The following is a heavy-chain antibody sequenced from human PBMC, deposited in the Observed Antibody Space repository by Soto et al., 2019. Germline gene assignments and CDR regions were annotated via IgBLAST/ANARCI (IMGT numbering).Heavy chain of an antibody. CDR1: GFTFSSYS. Sequence: GGSLRLSCAASGFTFSSYSMNWVRQAPGKGLEWVSSISSSSSYIYYADSVKGRFTISRDNAKNSLYLQMNSLRAEDTAVYYCARDTSNYYGSRTDYRGQGIFVTVSS. J-gene: IGHJ4*02. CDR2: ISSSSSYI. V-gene: IGHV3-21*01. CDR3: ARDTSNYYGSRTDY. D-gene: IGHD3-10*01.